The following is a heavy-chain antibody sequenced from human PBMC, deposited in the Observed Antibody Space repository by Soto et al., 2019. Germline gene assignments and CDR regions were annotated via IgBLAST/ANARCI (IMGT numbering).Heavy chain of an antibody. CDR1: GGSISSGGYY. CDR2: IYYSGST. D-gene: IGHD3-3*01. CDR3: ARGHGITIFGVVKYYFDY. J-gene: IGHJ4*02. Sequence: SETLSLTCTVSGGSISSGGYYWSWIRQHPGKGLEWIGYIYYSGSTYYNPSLKSRVTISVDTSKNQFSLKLSSVTAADTAVYYCARGHGITIFGVVKYYFDYWGQGTLVTVSS. V-gene: IGHV4-31*03.